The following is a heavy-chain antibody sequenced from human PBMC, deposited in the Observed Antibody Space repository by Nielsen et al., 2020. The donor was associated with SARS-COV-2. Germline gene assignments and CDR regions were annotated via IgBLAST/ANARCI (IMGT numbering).Heavy chain of an antibody. V-gene: IGHV3-21*01. D-gene: IGHD3-10*01. CDR2: ISSSSSYI. CDR3: ARLSGPHYYYYYMDV. CDR1: GFTFSSYS. J-gene: IGHJ6*03. Sequence: GESLKISCAASGFTFSSYSMNWVRQAPGKGLEWVSSISSSSSYIYYADSVKGRFTISRDNAKNSLYLQMNSLRAEDTAVYYCARLSGPHYYYYYMDVWGKGTTVTVSS.